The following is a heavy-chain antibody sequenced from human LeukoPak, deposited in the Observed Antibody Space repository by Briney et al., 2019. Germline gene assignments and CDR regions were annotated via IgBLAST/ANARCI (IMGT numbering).Heavy chain of an antibody. V-gene: IGHV4-34*01. Sequence: SETLSLTCAVYGGSFSGYYWSWIRQPPGKGXEWIGEIXHSGSTNYNPSLKSRVIISVDTSKNQFSLKLSSVTAADTAVYYCARGFWSGYSVVSYYYGMDVWGQGTTVTVSS. J-gene: IGHJ6*02. CDR1: GGSFSGYY. CDR2: IXHSGST. CDR3: ARGFWSGYSVVSYYYGMDV. D-gene: IGHD3-3*01.